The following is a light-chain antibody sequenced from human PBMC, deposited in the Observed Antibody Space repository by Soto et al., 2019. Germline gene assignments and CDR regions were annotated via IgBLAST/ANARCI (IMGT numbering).Light chain of an antibody. CDR3: QHYNSYSEA. CDR2: AAS. V-gene: IGKV1-6*01. Sequence: AIHMTQSPSSLSASVLDIVTITLPASHGIRNDLGWYQQKPGKAPKLLIYAASSLQSGVPSRFSGSGSGTDFTLTISSLQPDDFATYYCQHYNSYSEAFGQGTKVDIK. CDR1: HGIRND. J-gene: IGKJ1*01.